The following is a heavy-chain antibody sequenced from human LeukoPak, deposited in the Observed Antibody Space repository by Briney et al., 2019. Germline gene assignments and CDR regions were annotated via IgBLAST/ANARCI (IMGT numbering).Heavy chain of an antibody. CDR1: GGTFSSYA. Sequence: SVKVSCEASGGTFSSYAISWVRQGPGQGLEWMGRIIPILGIANYAQKFQGRVTITADKSTSTAYMELSSLRSEDTAVYYCARWLKVCAMYFDYWGQGTLVTVSS. V-gene: IGHV1-69*04. D-gene: IGHD2-8*01. J-gene: IGHJ4*02. CDR3: ARWLKVCAMYFDY. CDR2: IIPILGIA.